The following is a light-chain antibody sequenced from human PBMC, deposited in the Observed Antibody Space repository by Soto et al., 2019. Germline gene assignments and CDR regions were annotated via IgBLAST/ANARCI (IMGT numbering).Light chain of an antibody. V-gene: IGKV3-20*01. CDR3: QQYGSSPWT. Sequence: EIVLTQSPGTLSLSPGERATLSCRASQSVSSSYLAWHQQKPGQAPRRLIYGASSRATGIPDRFSGSGSGTDFTLTISRLEPEDFAVYYCQQYGSSPWTFGQGTKVEIK. CDR2: GAS. J-gene: IGKJ1*01. CDR1: QSVSSSY.